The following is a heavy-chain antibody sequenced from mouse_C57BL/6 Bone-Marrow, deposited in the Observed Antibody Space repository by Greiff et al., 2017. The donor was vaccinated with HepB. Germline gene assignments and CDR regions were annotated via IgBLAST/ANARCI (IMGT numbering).Heavy chain of an antibody. V-gene: IGHV14-4*01. Sequence: DVKLVESGAELVRPGASVKLSCTASGFNIKDDYMHWVKQRPEQGLEWIGWIDPENGDTEYASKFQGKATITADTSSNTAYLQLSSLTSEDTAVYYCTGLLRPSWFAYWGQGTLVTVSA. CDR2: IDPENGDT. J-gene: IGHJ3*01. CDR3: TGLLRPSWFAY. D-gene: IGHD2-3*01. CDR1: GFNIKDDY.